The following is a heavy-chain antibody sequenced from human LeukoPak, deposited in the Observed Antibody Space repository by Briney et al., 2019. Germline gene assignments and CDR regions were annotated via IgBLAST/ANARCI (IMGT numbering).Heavy chain of an antibody. CDR3: ARGRSAKIVVVHIFANGMDV. D-gene: IGHD3-22*01. V-gene: IGHV4-34*01. CDR2: INDYTGDA. J-gene: IGHJ6*02. Sequence: SETLSLTCTVFGGSFTDYFWTWIRHSPGKGLEWIGEINDYTGDAKYNPSLNSRVSMSLEKSKNQLSLELRSVTAADTAVYYCARGRSAKIVVVHIFANGMDVWGQGATVTVSS. CDR1: GGSFTDYF.